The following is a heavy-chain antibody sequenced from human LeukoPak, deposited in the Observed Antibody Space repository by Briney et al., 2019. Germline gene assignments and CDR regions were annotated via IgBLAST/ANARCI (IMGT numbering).Heavy chain of an antibody. D-gene: IGHD2-2*01. CDR3: ARGRFCSNTSCYADY. CDR1: GGSISSSSYY. CDR2: IYYSGST. V-gene: IGHV4-39*01. Sequence: SSETLSLTCTVSGGSISSSSYYWGWIRQPPGKGREWIGSIYYSGSTYYNPSLKSRVTISVDTSKNQFSLRLSSVTAADTAVYYCARGRFCSNTSCYADYWGQGTLVTVSS. J-gene: IGHJ4*02.